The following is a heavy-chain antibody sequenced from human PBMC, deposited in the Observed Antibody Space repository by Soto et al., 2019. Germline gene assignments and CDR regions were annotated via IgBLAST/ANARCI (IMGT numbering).Heavy chain of an antibody. CDR2: IYYSGST. CDR1: GGSISSSSYY. V-gene: IGHV4-39*01. CDR3: ARLGYSSGWWDYGMDV. Sequence: QLQLQESGPGLVKPSETLSLTCTVSGGSISSSSYYWGWIRQPPGKGLEWIGSIYYSGSTYYNPSLKSRVTISVDTSKNQFSLKLGSVTAADTAVYYCARLGYSSGWWDYGMDVWGQGTTVTVSS. D-gene: IGHD6-19*01. J-gene: IGHJ6*02.